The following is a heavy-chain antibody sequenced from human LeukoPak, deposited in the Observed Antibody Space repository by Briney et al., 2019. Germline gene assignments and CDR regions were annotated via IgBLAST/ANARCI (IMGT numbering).Heavy chain of an antibody. CDR2: INPNSGGT. Sequence: ASVKVSCKASGYTFTGYYMHWVRQAPGQGLEWMGWINPNSGGTNYAQKFQGWVTMTTDTSTSTAYMELRSLRSDDTAVYYCARDKSPYYDSSGYLIRFDPWGQGTLVTVSS. CDR1: GYTFTGYY. CDR3: ARDKSPYYDSSGYLIRFDP. D-gene: IGHD3-22*01. V-gene: IGHV1-2*04. J-gene: IGHJ5*02.